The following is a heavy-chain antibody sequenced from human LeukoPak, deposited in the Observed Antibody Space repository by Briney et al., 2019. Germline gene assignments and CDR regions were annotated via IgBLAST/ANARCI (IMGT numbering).Heavy chain of an antibody. CDR3: ARGGAYSSGPTSDFDY. CDR1: GYTFTGYY. V-gene: IGHV1-2*02. Sequence: GASVKVSCKASGYTFTGYYMHWVRQAPGQGLEWMGWINPNSGGTNYAQKFQGRVIMTRDTSISTAYMELSRLRSDDTAVYYCARGGAYSSGPTSDFDYWGQGTLVTVSS. D-gene: IGHD6-19*01. CDR2: INPNSGGT. J-gene: IGHJ4*02.